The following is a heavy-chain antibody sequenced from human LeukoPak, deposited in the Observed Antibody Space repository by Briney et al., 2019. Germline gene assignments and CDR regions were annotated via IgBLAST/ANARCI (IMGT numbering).Heavy chain of an antibody. Sequence: ASVKVSCKASGYTFIAYYMHWVRQAPGQGLEWMGGIIPIFGTANYAQKFQGRVTITADESTSTAYMELSSLRSEDTAVYYCARGNSSGYYYTFDYWGQGTLVTVSS. D-gene: IGHD3-22*01. V-gene: IGHV1-69*13. CDR2: IIPIFGTA. J-gene: IGHJ4*02. CDR1: GYTFIAYY. CDR3: ARGNSSGYYYTFDY.